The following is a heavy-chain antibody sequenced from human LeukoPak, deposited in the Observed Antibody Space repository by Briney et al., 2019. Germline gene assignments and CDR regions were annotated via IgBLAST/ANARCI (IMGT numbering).Heavy chain of an antibody. CDR3: AREADYYDSSGYYFDY. CDR2: ISESGSGT. Sequence: GGSLRLSCAVSGLTFSRYAMSWVRQAPGKGLEWVSAISESGSGTYYADSVKGRFTISRGNSKDTLSLQMNSLRAEDTAVYYCAREADYYDSSGYYFDYWGQGTLVTVSS. J-gene: IGHJ4*02. CDR1: GLTFSRYA. V-gene: IGHV3-23*01. D-gene: IGHD3-22*01.